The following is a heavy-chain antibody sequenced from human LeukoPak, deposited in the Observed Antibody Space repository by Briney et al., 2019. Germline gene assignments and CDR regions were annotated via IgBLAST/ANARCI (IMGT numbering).Heavy chain of an antibody. CDR3: ARTASWYWNDSGARYFDY. V-gene: IGHV1-2*07. CDR2: INPDSGGT. Sequence: ASVKVSCKASGYTFTGYYVHWVRQAPGQGLEWMGWINPDSGGTKFAHKFQGRVTMTRDTSITTVYMDLSGLRSDDTALYYCARTASWYWNDSGARYFDYWGQGTLVTISS. D-gene: IGHD1-1*01. J-gene: IGHJ4*02. CDR1: GYTFTGYY.